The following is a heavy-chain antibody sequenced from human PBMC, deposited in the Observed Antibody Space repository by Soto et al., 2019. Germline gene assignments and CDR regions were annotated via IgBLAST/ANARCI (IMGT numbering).Heavy chain of an antibody. D-gene: IGHD3-22*01. V-gene: IGHV3-9*01. CDR3: AKDAVVVRMLYYFDY. Sequence: HPGGSLRLSCAASGFTFDDYAMHWVRQAPGKGLEWVSGISWNSGSIGYADSVKGRFTISRDNAKNSLYLQMNSLRAEDTALYYCAKDAVVVRMLYYFDYWGQGTLVTVSS. CDR1: GFTFDDYA. J-gene: IGHJ4*02. CDR2: ISWNSGSI.